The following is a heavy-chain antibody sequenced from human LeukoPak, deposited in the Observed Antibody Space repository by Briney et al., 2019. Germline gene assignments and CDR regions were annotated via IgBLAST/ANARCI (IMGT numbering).Heavy chain of an antibody. CDR2: MSPNGGNT. D-gene: IGHD1-26*01. V-gene: IGHV1-8*03. J-gene: IGHJ5*02. CDR3: ARPRRGSYHNWFDP. Sequence: ASVTVSCKASGYTFTSYDINWVRQAPGQGLEWMGWMSPNGGNTGYAQKFQGRVTITRNTSISTAYMELSSLRSEDTAVYYCARPRRGSYHNWFDPWGQGTLVTVSS. CDR1: GYTFTSYD.